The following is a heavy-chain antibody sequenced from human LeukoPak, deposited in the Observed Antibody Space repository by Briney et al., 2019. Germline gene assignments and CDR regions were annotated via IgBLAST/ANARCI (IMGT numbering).Heavy chain of an antibody. V-gene: IGHV3-64D*09. CDR2: VSYDGGST. J-gene: IGHJ4*02. D-gene: IGHD3-22*01. Sequence: GGSLRLSCSASGFTFSNFPMHWVRQAPGKGLEYVSAVSYDGGSTYYADSVRGRFTISRDNSKNTLSLQMGSLRAEDTAVYYCVEAILFGSISYYADWGQGTLVTVSS. CDR3: VEAILFGSISYYAD. CDR1: GFTFSNFP.